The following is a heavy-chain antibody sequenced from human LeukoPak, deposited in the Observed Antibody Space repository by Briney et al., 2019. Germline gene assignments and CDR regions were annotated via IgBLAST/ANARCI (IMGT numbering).Heavy chain of an antibody. J-gene: IGHJ4*02. Sequence: GGSLRLSCAASGFTFSSYSMNWVRQAPGKGLEWVSSISSSSSSYIYYADSVKGRFTISRDNAKNSLYLQMNSLRAEDTAVYYCARDSEWELLRGDYWGQGTLVTVSS. V-gene: IGHV3-21*01. CDR3: ARDSEWELLRGDY. D-gene: IGHD1-26*01. CDR1: GFTFSSYS. CDR2: ISSSSSSYI.